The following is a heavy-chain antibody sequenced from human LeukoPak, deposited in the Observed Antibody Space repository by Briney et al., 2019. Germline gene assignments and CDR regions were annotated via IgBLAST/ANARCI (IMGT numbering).Heavy chain of an antibody. CDR2: ISGSGGST. D-gene: IGHD3-3*01. J-gene: IGHJ4*02. CDR1: GFTFSSYA. CDR3: AKDHTIFGVVENFDY. V-gene: IGHV3-23*01. Sequence: PGGSLRLSCAASGFTFSSYAMSWVRQAPGKGLERVSAISGSGGSTYYADSVKGRFTISRDNSKNTLYLQMNSLRAEDAAVYYCAKDHTIFGVVENFDYWGQGTLVTVSS.